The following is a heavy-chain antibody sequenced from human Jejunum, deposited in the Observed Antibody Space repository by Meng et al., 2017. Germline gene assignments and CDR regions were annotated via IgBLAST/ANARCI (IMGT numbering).Heavy chain of an antibody. V-gene: IGHV5-51*01. CDR3: GGRARDTRYYGVFD. D-gene: IGHD2-21*01. CDR1: GDKFTTYW. CDR2: ICPYDSDT. J-gene: IGHJ4*02. Sequence: GESLKISCKGSGDKFTTYWIGWARQMPGKGLEWMGIICPYDSDTQYTPTFQGQVTISADKSTNTAYLQWSSLQASDTAMYFCGGRARDTRYYGVFDWGQGTRVTVSS.